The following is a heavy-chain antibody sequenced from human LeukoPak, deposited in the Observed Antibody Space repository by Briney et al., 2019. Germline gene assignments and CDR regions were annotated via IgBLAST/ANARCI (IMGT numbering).Heavy chain of an antibody. CDR1: GASISSYY. V-gene: IGHV4-59*08. Sequence: SETLSLTCTVSGASISSYYWSWIRQPPGKGLEWIGYIYYSGSTNYNPSLKSRVTISVDPSNNRFSLKLSSVTAAGTAVYYCARHEDGYCSSTSCYGNWGQGTLVTVSS. CDR3: ARHEDGYCSSTSCYGN. CDR2: IYYSGST. J-gene: IGHJ4*02. D-gene: IGHD2-2*03.